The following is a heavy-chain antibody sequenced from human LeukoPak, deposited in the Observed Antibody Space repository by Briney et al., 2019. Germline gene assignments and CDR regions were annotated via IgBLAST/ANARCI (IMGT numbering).Heavy chain of an antibody. D-gene: IGHD3-22*01. V-gene: IGHV1-69*04. CDR1: GGTLSSYA. CDR3: ARGIITPSDY. Sequence: GASVKVSCKASGGTLSSYAFSWVRQAPGQGLEWMGRIIPILGTANYAQTFQGRVTITADKSTSTAYMELSSLRSEDTAVYYCARGIITPSDYWGQGTLVTVSS. CDR2: IIPILGTA. J-gene: IGHJ4*02.